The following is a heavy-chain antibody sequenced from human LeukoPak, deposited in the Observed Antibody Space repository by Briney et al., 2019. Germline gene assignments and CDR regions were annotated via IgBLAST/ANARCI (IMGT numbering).Heavy chain of an antibody. CDR3: ARGRCVNVARGPLFHL. CDR1: GYTFIHYY. CDR2: INPDSGDR. Sequence: ASLKVSCTASGYTFIHYYIHCVRQAPGRELEWMGWINPDSGDRSFAQRLQGRLTLPRDMSISTVYMELSSLTSDDTAVYYGARGRCVNVARGPLFHLRGRGTLVTVSS. D-gene: IGHD5-12*01. J-gene: IGHJ2*01. V-gene: IGHV1-2*02.